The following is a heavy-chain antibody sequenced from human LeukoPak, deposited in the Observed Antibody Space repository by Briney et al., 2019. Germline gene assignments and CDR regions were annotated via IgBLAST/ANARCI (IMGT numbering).Heavy chain of an antibody. J-gene: IGHJ6*02. CDR2: ISAYNGNT. Sequence: ASVKVSCKASGYTFTSYGISWVRQAPGQGLEWMGWISAYNGNTSYAQKLQGRVTMTTDTSTSTAYMELRSLRSDDTAVYYCARDGNSSGWYRARYYGMDVWGQGTTVTVSS. V-gene: IGHV1-18*01. D-gene: IGHD6-19*01. CDR1: GYTFTSYG. CDR3: ARDGNSSGWYRARYYGMDV.